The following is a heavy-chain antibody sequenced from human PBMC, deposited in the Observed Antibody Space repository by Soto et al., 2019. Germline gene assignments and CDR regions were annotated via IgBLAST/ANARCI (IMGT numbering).Heavy chain of an antibody. Sequence: SVKVSCKASGGTFSSYAISWVRQAPGQGLEWMGGIIPIFGTANYAQKFQGRVTITADESTSTAYMELSSLRSEDTAVYYCATHPSYYDSSGYYYGYWGQGTLVTVSS. J-gene: IGHJ4*02. CDR1: GGTFSSYA. D-gene: IGHD3-22*01. V-gene: IGHV1-69*13. CDR3: ATHPSYYDSSGYYYGY. CDR2: IIPIFGTA.